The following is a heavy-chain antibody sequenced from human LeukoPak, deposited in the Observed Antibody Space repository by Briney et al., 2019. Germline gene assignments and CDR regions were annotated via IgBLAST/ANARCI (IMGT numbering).Heavy chain of an antibody. Sequence: KSGGSLRLSCAASGFTFDEHDMYWVRQVPGKSLEWVCLISKDGGNKHYADSVKGRFSISRDNNRNSLSLQMNSLRSEDTALYFCAKRSGAPNNFDYWGQGALVTVSS. CDR1: GFTFDEHD. CDR3: AKRSGAPNNFDY. J-gene: IGHJ4*02. V-gene: IGHV3-43*02. CDR2: ISKDGGNK. D-gene: IGHD1-1*01.